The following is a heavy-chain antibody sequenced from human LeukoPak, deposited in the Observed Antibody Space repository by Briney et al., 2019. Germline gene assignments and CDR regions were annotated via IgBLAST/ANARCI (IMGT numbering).Heavy chain of an antibody. CDR3: ARDSPYYYDSSGYYETNLFDY. J-gene: IGHJ4*02. V-gene: IGHV1-18*01. CDR1: GYTFTSYG. CDR2: ISAYNGNT. Sequence: ASVKVSCKASGYTFTSYGISWVRQAPGQGLEWMGWISAYNGNTNYAQKLQGRVTMTTDTSTSTAYMELRCLRSDDTAVYYRARDSPYYYDSSGYYETNLFDYWGQGTLVTVSS. D-gene: IGHD3-22*01.